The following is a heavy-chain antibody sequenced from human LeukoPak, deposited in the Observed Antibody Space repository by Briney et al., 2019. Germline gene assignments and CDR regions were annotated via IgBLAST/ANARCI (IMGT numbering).Heavy chain of an antibody. Sequence: ASVTVSCKASGYTFTGYYMHWVRQAPGQGLEWMGWINPNSGGTNYAQKFQGRVTMTRDTSISTAYMELSRLRSDDTAVHYCARDYYDSSGYYYYFDYWGQGTLVTVSS. CDR2: INPNSGGT. CDR1: GYTFTGYY. CDR3: ARDYYDSSGYYYYFDY. J-gene: IGHJ4*02. V-gene: IGHV1-2*02. D-gene: IGHD3-22*01.